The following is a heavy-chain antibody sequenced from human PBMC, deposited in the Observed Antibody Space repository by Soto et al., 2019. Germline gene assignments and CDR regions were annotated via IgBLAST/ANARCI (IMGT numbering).Heavy chain of an antibody. CDR1: GFTFSSYS. CDR2: ISSSSSYI. V-gene: IGHV3-21*01. D-gene: IGHD5-12*01. Sequence: GGSLRLSCITSGFTFSSYSMNWVRQAPGKGLEWVSSISSSSSYIYYADSVKGRFTISRDNAKNSLYLQMNSLRAEDTAVYYCASRLATTPTYNWFDPWGQGTLVTVSS. J-gene: IGHJ5*02. CDR3: ASRLATTPTYNWFDP.